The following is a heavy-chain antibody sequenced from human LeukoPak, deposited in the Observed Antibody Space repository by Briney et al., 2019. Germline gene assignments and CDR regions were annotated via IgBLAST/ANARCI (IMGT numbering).Heavy chain of an antibody. CDR1: GYSFTSYW. CDR2: IYPGDSDT. CDR3: ALYGGPRAVGEYFQH. V-gene: IGHV5-51*01. Sequence: GESLKISCKGSGYSFTSYWIGWVRQMPGKGLEWMGIIYPGDSDTRYSPSFQGQVTISADKSISTAYLQWSSLKASDTAMYYCALYGGPRAVGEYFQHWGQGTLVTVSS. J-gene: IGHJ1*01. D-gene: IGHD4-23*01.